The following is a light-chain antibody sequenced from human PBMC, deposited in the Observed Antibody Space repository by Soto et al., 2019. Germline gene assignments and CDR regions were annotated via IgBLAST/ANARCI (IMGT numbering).Light chain of an antibody. CDR1: QTVNSDY. J-gene: IGKJ1*01. Sequence: EIVLTQSPGTLSLSPGERATLSCRASQTVNSDYLAWYQQRPGQSPRVLLYGASNRASGIPDRFSGSGSGTDFTLTISRLEPEDFAVYYCQQYDQSPRTFGQGTKVHVK. CDR3: QQYDQSPRT. CDR2: GAS. V-gene: IGKV3-20*01.